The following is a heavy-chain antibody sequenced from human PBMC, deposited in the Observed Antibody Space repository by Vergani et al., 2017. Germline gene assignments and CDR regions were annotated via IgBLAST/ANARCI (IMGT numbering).Heavy chain of an antibody. Sequence: QVQLQESGPGLVKPSETLSLTCTVSGGSVSSGSYYWSWIRQPAGKGLEWIGYIYYSGSTNYNPSLKSRVTISVDTSKNQFSLKLSSVTAADTAVYYCARDGHCGGDCLHNYYYYYMDVWGKGP. V-gene: IGHV4-61*10. D-gene: IGHD2-21*01. CDR2: IYYSGST. J-gene: IGHJ6*03. CDR3: ARDGHCGGDCLHNYYYYYMDV. CDR1: GGSVSSGSYY.